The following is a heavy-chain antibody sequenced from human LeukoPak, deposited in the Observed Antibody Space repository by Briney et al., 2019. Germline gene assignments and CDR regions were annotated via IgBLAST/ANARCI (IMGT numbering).Heavy chain of an antibody. J-gene: IGHJ6*03. CDR3: ARWGGFYYYYYMDV. CDR1: GGYINSSSYF. CDR2: MYYSGST. V-gene: IGHV4-39*02. D-gene: IGHD3-16*01. Sequence: SETLSLTCTVSGGYINSSSYFWGWIRQPPGKGLEWIGSMYYSGSTYYNPSLKSRVTISVDTSKNHFSLKLSSVTAADTAVYYCARWGGFYYYYYMDVWGKGTTVTVSS.